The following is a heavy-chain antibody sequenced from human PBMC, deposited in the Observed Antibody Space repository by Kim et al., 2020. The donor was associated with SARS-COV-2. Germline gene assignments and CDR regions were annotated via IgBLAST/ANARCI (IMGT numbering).Heavy chain of an antibody. D-gene: IGHD3-10*01. CDR3: ATDLEVRGAPKIDY. CDR1: GYTLTELS. Sequence: ASVKVSCKVSGYTLTELSMHWVRQAPGKGLEWMGGFDPEDGETIYAQKFQGRVTMTEDTSTDTAYMELSSPRSEDTAVYYCATDLEVRGAPKIDYWGQGTLVTVSS. CDR2: FDPEDGET. J-gene: IGHJ4*02. V-gene: IGHV1-24*01.